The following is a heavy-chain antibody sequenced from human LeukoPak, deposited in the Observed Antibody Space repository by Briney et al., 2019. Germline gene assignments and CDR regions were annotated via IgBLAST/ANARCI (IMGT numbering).Heavy chain of an antibody. CDR3: ARDAWEYSYGYYDYYMDV. V-gene: IGHV3-74*01. CDR1: EFTFSSYW. J-gene: IGHJ6*03. D-gene: IGHD5-18*01. Sequence: GGSLRLSCAASEFTFSSYWMHWVRQAPGKGLVWVSRINRDGSSTSYADSVKGRFTISRDNAKNTLYLQMNSLRAEDTAVYYCARDAWEYSYGYYDYYMDVWGKGTTVTISS. CDR2: INRDGSST.